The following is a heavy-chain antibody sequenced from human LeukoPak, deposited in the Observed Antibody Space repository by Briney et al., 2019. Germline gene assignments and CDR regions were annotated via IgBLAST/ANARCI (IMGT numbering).Heavy chain of an antibody. CDR3: ADLTY. J-gene: IGHJ4*02. V-gene: IGHV3-30*03. D-gene: IGHD3-9*01. CDR1: GFTISSYG. CDR2: ISYDGSNK. Sequence: GRSLRLSCAASGFTISSYGMHWVRQAPGKGLEWVAVISYDGSNKYYADSVKGRFTISRDNSKNTLYLQMNSLRAEDTAVYYCADLTYWGQGTLVTVSS.